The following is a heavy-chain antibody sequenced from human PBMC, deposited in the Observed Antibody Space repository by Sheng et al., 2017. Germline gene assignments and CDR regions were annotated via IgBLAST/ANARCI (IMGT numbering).Heavy chain of an antibody. J-gene: IGHJ4*02. CDR3: ARGTGNITIFGVAKYYFDY. D-gene: IGHD3-3*01. V-gene: IGHV4-34*01. Sequence: QVQLQQWGAGLLKPSETLSLTCAVYGGSFSGYYWSWIRQPPGKGLEWIGEINHSGSTNYNPSLKSRVTISVDTSKNQFSLKLSSVTAADTAVYYCARGTGNITIFGVAKYYFDYWGQGTLVTVSS. CDR1: GGSFSGYY. CDR2: INHSGST.